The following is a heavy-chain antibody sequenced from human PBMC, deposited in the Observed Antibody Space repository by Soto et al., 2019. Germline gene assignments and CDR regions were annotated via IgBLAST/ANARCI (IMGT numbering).Heavy chain of an antibody. CDR3: ASIPPRMTTVTQAFWGPYYYYGMDV. J-gene: IGHJ6*02. D-gene: IGHD4-17*01. V-gene: IGHV3-48*02. Sequence: GGSLRLSCAASGFTFSSYSMNWVRQAPGKGLEWVSYISSSSSTIYYADSVKGRFTISRDNAKNSLYLQMNSLRDEDTAVYYCASIPPRMTTVTQAFWGPYYYYGMDVWGQGTTVTVSS. CDR1: GFTFSSYS. CDR2: ISSSSSTI.